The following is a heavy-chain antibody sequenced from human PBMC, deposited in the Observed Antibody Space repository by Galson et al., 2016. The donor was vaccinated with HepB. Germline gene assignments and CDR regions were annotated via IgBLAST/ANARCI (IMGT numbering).Heavy chain of an antibody. Sequence: SLRLSCAASGFTFSSYGMHWVRQAPGKGLEWVAVIWCDGSNKYYADSVKGRFTISRDNYKNTLYLQMNSLRAGDTALYYCAKESPKNAGGAFDIWGQGTMVTVSS. CDR3: AKESPKNAGGAFDI. J-gene: IGHJ3*02. CDR2: IWCDGSNK. V-gene: IGHV3-33*06. CDR1: GFTFSSYG. D-gene: IGHD1-1*01.